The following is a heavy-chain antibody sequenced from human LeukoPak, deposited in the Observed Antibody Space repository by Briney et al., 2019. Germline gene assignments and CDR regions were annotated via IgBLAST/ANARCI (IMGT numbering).Heavy chain of an antibody. CDR3: ARAPGLGSGSAFDS. V-gene: IGHV3-7*01. CDR1: GFTFSSYW. Sequence: GGSLRLSCAASGFTFSSYWMNWVRQAPGKGLEWVANMKQDGSEKYYVDSVKGRFTISRDNAKNTLYLRMNSLRPEDTAVYYCARAPGLGSGSAFDSWGQGTLVTVSS. J-gene: IGHJ4*02. D-gene: IGHD3-10*01. CDR2: MKQDGSEK.